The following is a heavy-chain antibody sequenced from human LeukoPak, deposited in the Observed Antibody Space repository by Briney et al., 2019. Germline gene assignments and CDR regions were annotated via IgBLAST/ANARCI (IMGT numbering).Heavy chain of an antibody. CDR2: IKEDGSEK. CDR1: GFTFSSYE. J-gene: IGHJ3*02. Sequence: GGSLRLSCAASGFTFSSYEMNWVRQAPGKGLEWVANIKEDGSEKYYVDSAKGRFTISRDNVKNSLYLQMNSLRAEDTAMYYCATERVLSDYKSVFDIWGQGTKVTVSS. D-gene: IGHD3-10*01. V-gene: IGHV3-7*01. CDR3: ATERVLSDYKSVFDI.